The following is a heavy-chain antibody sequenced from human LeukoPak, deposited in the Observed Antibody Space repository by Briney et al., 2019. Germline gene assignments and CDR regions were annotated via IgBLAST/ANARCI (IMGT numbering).Heavy chain of an antibody. CDR3: ARVDIAAQKVDY. CDR2: VNHSGST. V-gene: IGHV4-34*01. Sequence: SETLSLPRGVYGGSFSGYYWRWMRQPPGRGVEWIGEVNHSGSTNYNPSLKSRVTISVDTSKNQFFLKLSSVTAADTAVYYCARVDIAAQKVDYWGQGTLVTVSS. CDR1: GGSFSGYY. D-gene: IGHD5-12*01. J-gene: IGHJ4*02.